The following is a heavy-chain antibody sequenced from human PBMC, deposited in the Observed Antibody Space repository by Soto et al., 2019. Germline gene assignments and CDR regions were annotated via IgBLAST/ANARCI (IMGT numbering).Heavy chain of an antibody. D-gene: IGHD6-13*01. Sequence: QVQLQQWGAGLLKPSETLSLTCAVYGGSFSGYYWSWIRQPPGKGLEWIGEINHSGSTNYNPSLKSRVTISVDTSKNQFSLKLSSVTAADTAVYYCARDNDIAAAGGLGYWGQGTLVTVSS. CDR2: INHSGST. CDR3: ARDNDIAAAGGLGY. V-gene: IGHV4-34*01. J-gene: IGHJ4*02. CDR1: GGSFSGYY.